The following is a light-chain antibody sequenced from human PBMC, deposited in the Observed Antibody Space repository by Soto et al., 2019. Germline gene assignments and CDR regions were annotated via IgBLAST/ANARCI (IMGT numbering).Light chain of an antibody. CDR2: EVT. V-gene: IGLV2-8*01. J-gene: IGLJ2*01. CDR1: SSDVGGYNY. Sequence: QSALTQPPSASGSLGQSVTISCTGTSSDVGGYNYVSWHQQHPGKAPKVMIYEVTKRPPGVPDRFFGSKSGNTASLTVSGLQGEDEADYYCSSFAGGGNPVLLGGGTKLTVL. CDR3: SSFAGGGNPVL.